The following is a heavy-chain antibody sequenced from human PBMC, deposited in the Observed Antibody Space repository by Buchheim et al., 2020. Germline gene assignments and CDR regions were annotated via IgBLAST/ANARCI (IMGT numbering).Heavy chain of an antibody. CDR2: IGGRSQYI. D-gene: IGHD4-11*01. Sequence: EVQLVESGGGLVKPGGSLRLSCAASGFTFSSYSMNWVRQAPGKGLEWVSSIGGRSQYIYYVDSVKGRFTISRDNAKNSLYLQMNSLRAEDTAVYYCARDNHYSSPDYWGQGTL. J-gene: IGHJ4*02. V-gene: IGHV3-21*01. CDR1: GFTFSSYS. CDR3: ARDNHYSSPDY.